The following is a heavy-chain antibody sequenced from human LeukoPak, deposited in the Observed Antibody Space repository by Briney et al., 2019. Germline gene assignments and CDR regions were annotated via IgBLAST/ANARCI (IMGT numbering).Heavy chain of an antibody. CDR3: AKSTLETAGNRGLFGSRVPPPYFDY. Sequence: GGSLRLSCAASGFTFSIKTYAMTWVRQAPGKGLEWVSAISGSGVSTSYADSVKGRFTIPRDNFKNTLYLQMNTLRAEDTAVYYCAKSTLETAGNRGLFGSRVPPPYFDYWGQGTLVTVSS. D-gene: IGHD6-13*01. J-gene: IGHJ4*02. CDR2: ISGSGVST. V-gene: IGHV3-23*01. CDR1: GFTFSIKTYA.